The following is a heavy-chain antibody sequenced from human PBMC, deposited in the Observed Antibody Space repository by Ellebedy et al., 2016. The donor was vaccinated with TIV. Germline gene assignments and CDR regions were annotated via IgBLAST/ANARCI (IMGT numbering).Heavy chain of an antibody. Sequence: AASVKVSCKASGYTFTSYYMHWVRQAPGQGLEWMGIINPSGGSTSYAQKLQGRVTMTRNTSISTAYMELSSLRSEDTAVYYCAKLLGYCSSTSCYGGGNWFDPWGQGTLVTVSS. V-gene: IGHV1-46*04. CDR2: INPSGGST. CDR1: GYTFTSYY. D-gene: IGHD2-2*01. J-gene: IGHJ5*02. CDR3: AKLLGYCSSTSCYGGGNWFDP.